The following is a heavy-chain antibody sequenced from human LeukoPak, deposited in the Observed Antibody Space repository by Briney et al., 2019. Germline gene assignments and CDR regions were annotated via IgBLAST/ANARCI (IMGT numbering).Heavy chain of an antibody. Sequence: PGRSLRLSCAASRFTFDDYAMHSVRQAPGTGLERVSGICWKSGRIGYADSVKGRFTLSRDNAKNSLYMRIKRPRAVTTGLYNCAKAYNVLYQLLYFSPGGKGHLVNVS. CDR1: RFTFDDYA. CDR2: ICWKSGRI. J-gene: IGHJ5*02. D-gene: IGHD2-2*02. V-gene: IGHV3-9*01. CDR3: AKAYNVLYQLLYFSP.